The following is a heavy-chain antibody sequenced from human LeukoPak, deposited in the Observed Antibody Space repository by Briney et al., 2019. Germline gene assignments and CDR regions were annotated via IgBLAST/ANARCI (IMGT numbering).Heavy chain of an antibody. D-gene: IGHD5-18*01. CDR3: AKWAAMTRFDF. Sequence: GGSLRLSCAASGXXFXXYAMXXXXXAPGXGLEWVSGMSSGGXXXXADSVKGRFTISRDNSKNTLYLQMNSLRAEDTAVYFCAKWAAMTRFDFWGQGTLVTVSS. CDR2: MSSGGXX. CDR1: GXXFXXYA. V-gene: IGHV3-23*01. J-gene: IGHJ4*02.